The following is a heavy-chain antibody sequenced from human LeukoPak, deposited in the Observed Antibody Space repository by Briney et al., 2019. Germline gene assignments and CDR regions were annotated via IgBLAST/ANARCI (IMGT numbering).Heavy chain of an antibody. V-gene: IGHV3-66*01. CDR1: GFTFSSNY. CDR3: ARGHGVVTASDDAFDI. Sequence: GASLRLSCTASGFTFSSNYMSWVRQAPGQGLEWISGMYSGGNTYYADSVKDRFTISRDNSKNTTYHQKHSMLADDTTVYYYARGHGVVTASDDAFDIWGQGTMVTVSS. CDR2: MYSGGNT. D-gene: IGHD2-15*01. J-gene: IGHJ3*02.